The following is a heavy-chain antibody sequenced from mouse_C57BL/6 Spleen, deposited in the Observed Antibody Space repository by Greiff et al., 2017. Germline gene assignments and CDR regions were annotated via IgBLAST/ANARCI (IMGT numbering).Heavy chain of an antibody. CDR3: ARRGDDFDD. Sequence: EVQLQQSGPELVKPGASVKISCKASGYTFTDYYMNWVKQSHGKSLEWIGDINPNNGGTSYNQKFKGKATLTVDKSSSTAYMELRSLTSEDSAVYYCARRGDDFDDWGQGTTLTVSS. CDR2: INPNNGGT. CDR1: GYTFTDYY. J-gene: IGHJ2*01. D-gene: IGHD3-3*01. V-gene: IGHV1-26*01.